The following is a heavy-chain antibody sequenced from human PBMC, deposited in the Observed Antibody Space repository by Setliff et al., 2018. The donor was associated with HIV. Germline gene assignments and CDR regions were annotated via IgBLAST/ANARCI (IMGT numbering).Heavy chain of an antibody. Sequence: TLSLPCTVSGGSISRSIYYWGWIRQPPGKGLEWIGFIYSSGSTYYYCGSTYYNPSLKSRVTISVDTSKHQFSLKLSSVTAADTAVYYCARHDTEYSSYPIDYWGQGNLVTVSS. J-gene: IGHJ4*02. CDR1: GGSISRSIYY. CDR3: ARHDTEYSSYPIDY. CDR2: IYSSGSTYYYCGST. D-gene: IGHD6-6*01. V-gene: IGHV4-39*01.